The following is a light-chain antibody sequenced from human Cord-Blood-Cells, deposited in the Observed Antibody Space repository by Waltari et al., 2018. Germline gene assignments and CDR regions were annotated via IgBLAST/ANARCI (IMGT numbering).Light chain of an antibody. J-gene: IGKJ4*01. CDR2: DAS. Sequence: EIVLTQSPATLSLSPGERATLSCRASQGVSSYLAWYQQKPGQAPRLLIYDASNRATGIPARFSGRGSGTDFTLTISSLEPEDFAVYYCQQRSNWPPLTFGGGTKVEIK. V-gene: IGKV3-11*01. CDR1: QGVSSY. CDR3: QQRSNWPPLT.